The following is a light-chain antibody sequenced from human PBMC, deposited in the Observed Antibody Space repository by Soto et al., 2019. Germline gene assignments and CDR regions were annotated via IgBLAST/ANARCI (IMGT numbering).Light chain of an antibody. V-gene: IGKV1-5*03. CDR2: KAS. J-gene: IGKJ4*01. CDR3: QQYNRYPLT. Sequence: DIQMTQSPSTLSASVGDRVTITCRASQSISSWLDWYQQKPGKAPNLLIYKASSLESGVPPRFSGSGSGTECTLTISSLQPDDFATYYCQQYNRYPLTYGGGTKVEIK. CDR1: QSISSW.